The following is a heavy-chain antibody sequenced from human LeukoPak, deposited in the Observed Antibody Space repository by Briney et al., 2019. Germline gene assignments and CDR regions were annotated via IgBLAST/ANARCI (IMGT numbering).Heavy chain of an antibody. CDR3: AKDWFNGVVDD. J-gene: IGHJ4*02. D-gene: IGHD3-10*01. CDR2: IGGSGDHI. Sequence: PGGSLRHSCAASGFTFSSNAMSWVRQAPGKGLEWVSVIGGSGDHIYYADSVKGRFTISRDNSKNTLYLQMNSLRAEDTAVYYCAKDWFNGVVDDWGQGTLVTVSS. V-gene: IGHV3-23*01. CDR1: GFTFSSNA.